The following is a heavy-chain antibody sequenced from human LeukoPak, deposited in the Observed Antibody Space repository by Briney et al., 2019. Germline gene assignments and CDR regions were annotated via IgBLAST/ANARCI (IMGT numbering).Heavy chain of an antibody. CDR3: AKDLFLRIQLWLYDY. V-gene: IGHV3-23*01. CDR2: ISGSGGST. D-gene: IGHD5-18*01. CDR1: GFTFSSYA. J-gene: IGHJ4*02. Sequence: PGGSLRLSCAASGFTFSSYAMSWVRQAPGKGLEWVSAISGSGGSTYYADSVKGRFTISRDNSKNTLYLQMNSLRAEDTAVYYCAKDLFLRIQLWLYDYWGRGTLVTVSS.